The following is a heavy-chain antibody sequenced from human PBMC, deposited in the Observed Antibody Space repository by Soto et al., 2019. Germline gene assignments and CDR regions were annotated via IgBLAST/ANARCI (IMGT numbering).Heavy chain of an antibody. CDR3: ARSPPSMEVAGMSDWLDP. J-gene: IGHJ5*02. Sequence: ASVKVSCKASGYTFTSYYMHWVRQAPGQGLEWMGIINPSGGSTSYAQKFQGRVTMTRDTSTSTVYMELSSLRSEDTAVYYCARSPPSMEVAGMSDWLDPCGQGTMVTVST. CDR2: INPSGGST. D-gene: IGHD6-19*01. CDR1: GYTFTSYY. V-gene: IGHV1-46*01.